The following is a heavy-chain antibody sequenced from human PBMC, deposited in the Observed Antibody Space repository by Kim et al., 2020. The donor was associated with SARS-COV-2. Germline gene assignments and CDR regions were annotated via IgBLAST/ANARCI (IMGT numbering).Heavy chain of an antibody. J-gene: IGHJ6*02. D-gene: IGHD3-3*01. CDR1: GYTFTSYG. CDR2: ISAYNGNT. Sequence: ASVKVSCKASGYTFTSYGISWVRQAPGQGLEWMGWISAYNGNTNYAQKLQGRVTMTTDTSTSTAYMELRSLRSDDTAVYYCARDYYDFWSGYRFRYYYGMDVWGQGTTVTVSS. V-gene: IGHV1-18*04. CDR3: ARDYYDFWSGYRFRYYYGMDV.